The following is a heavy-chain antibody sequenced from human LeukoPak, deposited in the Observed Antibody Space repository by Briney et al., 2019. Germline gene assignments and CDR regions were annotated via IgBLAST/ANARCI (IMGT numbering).Heavy chain of an antibody. V-gene: IGHV1-69*13. CDR1: GGTFSSYA. Sequence: ASVEVSCKASGGTFSSYAISWVRQAPGQGLEWMGGIIPIFGTANYAQKFQGRVTITADESTSTAYMELSSLRSEDTAVYYCAASSGYYYSDSYWGQGTLVTVSS. J-gene: IGHJ4*02. D-gene: IGHD3-22*01. CDR3: AASSGYYYSDSY. CDR2: IIPIFGTA.